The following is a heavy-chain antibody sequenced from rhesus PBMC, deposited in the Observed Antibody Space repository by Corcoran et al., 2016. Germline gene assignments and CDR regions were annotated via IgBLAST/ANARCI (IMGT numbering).Heavy chain of an antibody. CDR3: TRYCTGSGCLLFDY. CDR2: FYCMTI. V-gene: IGHV3-11*01. CDR1: GFTVSSYW. Sequence: EVQLAESGGGLVQPGGSLRLSCAASGFTVSSYWLSWVRQAPGKGLELLSDFYCMTISYGDSVKGRFTVSRDNAKNSLYLQMNSLRAEDTAVYYCTRYCTGSGCLLFDYWGQGVLVTVSS. J-gene: IGHJ4*01. D-gene: IGHD2-21*01.